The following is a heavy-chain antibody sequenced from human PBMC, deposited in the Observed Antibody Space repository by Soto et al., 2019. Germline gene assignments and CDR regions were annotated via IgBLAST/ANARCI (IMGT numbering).Heavy chain of an antibody. J-gene: IGHJ6*02. CDR2: MNPNSGGT. Sequence: QVQLVQSGAEVKKPGASVKVSCKASGYTFTGYYMHWVRQAPGQGLEWMGWMNPNSGGTNYGQKFQGRVTMTKDTYVSRAYLEVSRLSSDDTAVYYCAREGLVIVSHTGNYYYYGMDVWGQGTTVTVSS. D-gene: IGHD3-9*01. V-gene: IGHV1-2*02. CDR1: GYTFTGYY. CDR3: AREGLVIVSHTGNYYYYGMDV.